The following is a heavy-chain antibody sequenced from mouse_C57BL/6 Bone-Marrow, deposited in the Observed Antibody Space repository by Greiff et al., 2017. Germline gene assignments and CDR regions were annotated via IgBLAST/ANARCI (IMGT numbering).Heavy chain of an antibody. CDR1: GYTFTSYW. CDR3: AIGAQLRLPYYAMDY. CDR2: IHPSDSDT. Sequence: QVQLQQPGAELVKPGASVKVSCKASGYTFTSYWMHWVKQRPGQGLEWIGRIHPSDSDTNYNQKFKGKATLTVDKSSSTAYMQLSSLTSEDSAVYYGAIGAQLRLPYYAMDYWGQGTSVTVSS. D-gene: IGHD3-1*01. V-gene: IGHV1-74*01. J-gene: IGHJ4*01.